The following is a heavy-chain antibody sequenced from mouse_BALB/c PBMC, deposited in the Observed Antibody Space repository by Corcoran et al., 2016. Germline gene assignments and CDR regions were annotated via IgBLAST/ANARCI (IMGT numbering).Heavy chain of an antibody. J-gene: IGHJ4*01. Sequence: QVTLKESGPGILQPSQTLSLTCSFSGFSLSTSGMGVSWIRQPSGKGLEWLAHSYWDDDKRYNPSLKSRLTISKDTSRNQVFLKITSVDTADTATYYCARREASSGYYAMDYWGQGTSVTVSS. CDR1: GFSLSTSGMG. D-gene: IGHD3-1*01. CDR2: SYWDDDK. V-gene: IGHV8-12*01. CDR3: ARREASSGYYAMDY.